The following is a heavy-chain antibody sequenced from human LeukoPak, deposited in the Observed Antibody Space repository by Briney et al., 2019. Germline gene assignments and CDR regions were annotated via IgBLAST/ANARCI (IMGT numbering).Heavy chain of an antibody. CDR3: ARAQGWERPLDY. V-gene: IGHV1-46*01. CDR2: INPSGGST. J-gene: IGHJ4*02. D-gene: IGHD1-1*01. Sequence: ASVKVSCKASGYTFTSYYMHWVRQAPGQGLEWMGIINPSGGSTSYAQKFQGRVTMTRDTSTSTVYMELSSLRSDDTAVYYCARAQGWERPLDYWGQGTLVTVSS. CDR1: GYTFTSYY.